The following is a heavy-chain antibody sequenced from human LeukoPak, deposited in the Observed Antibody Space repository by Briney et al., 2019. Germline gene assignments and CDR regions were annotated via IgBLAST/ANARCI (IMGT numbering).Heavy chain of an antibody. CDR3: AKDIGLYGGNLRGFIDAFDI. D-gene: IGHD4-23*01. CDR1: GFTFSSYG. V-gene: IGHV3-30*18. J-gene: IGHJ3*02. CDR2: ISYDGRKK. Sequence: GRSLRLSCAASGFTFSSYGMHWVRQAPGKGLEWVTVISYDGRKKNYVDSVRGRFTISRDNSKNTLYLQMNSLRAEDTAVYYCAKDIGLYGGNLRGFIDAFDIWGQGTMVTVSS.